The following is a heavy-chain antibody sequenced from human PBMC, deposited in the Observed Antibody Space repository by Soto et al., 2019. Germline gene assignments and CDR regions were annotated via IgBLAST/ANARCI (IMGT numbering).Heavy chain of an antibody. J-gene: IGHJ4*02. CDR1: GFTFSSYG. Sequence: PGGSLRLSCAASGFTFSSYGMHWVRQAPGKGLEWVAVISYDGSNKYYADSVKGRFTISRDNSKNTLDLQMNSLRAEDTAVYYCAKDGPIDIVVVPAALDYWGQGTLVTVSS. CDR2: ISYDGSNK. D-gene: IGHD2-2*01. CDR3: AKDGPIDIVVVPAALDY. V-gene: IGHV3-30*18.